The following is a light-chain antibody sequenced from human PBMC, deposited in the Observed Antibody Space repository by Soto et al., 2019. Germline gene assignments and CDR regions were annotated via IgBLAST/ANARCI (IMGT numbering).Light chain of an antibody. CDR2: SAS. CDR1: TDISTS. CDR3: QQADSFPWT. Sequence: QVTQSPSSVSASVGDRVTITCQTSTDISTSVAWYQQKPGKAPNLLIYSASALHRGVPSRFSGSGSGADFTLTVSSLQPEDSATYYCQQADSFPWTFGQGTKVEIK. J-gene: IGKJ1*01. V-gene: IGKV1D-12*01.